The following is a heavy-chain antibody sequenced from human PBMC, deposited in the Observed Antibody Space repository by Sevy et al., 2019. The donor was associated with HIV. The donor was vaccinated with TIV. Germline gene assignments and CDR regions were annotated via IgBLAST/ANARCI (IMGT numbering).Heavy chain of an antibody. J-gene: IGHJ4*02. V-gene: IGHV3-23*01. D-gene: IGHD3-16*02. CDR3: AKESGVGYTYYFDY. Sequence: GGSLRLSCAASGFTFSSYAMSWVRRAPGKGLEWVSDISGSGGSTYYADSVKGRFTISRDNSKNTLYLQMNSLRAEDTAVYYCAKESGVGYTYYFDYWGQGTLVTVSS. CDR1: GFTFSSYA. CDR2: ISGSGGST.